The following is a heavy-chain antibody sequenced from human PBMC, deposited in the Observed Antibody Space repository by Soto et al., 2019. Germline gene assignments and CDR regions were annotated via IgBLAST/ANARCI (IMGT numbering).Heavy chain of an antibody. CDR1: GGTFSSYG. CDR2: IIPIFGTA. V-gene: IGHV1-69*13. Sequence: SVKVSCKGSGGTFSSYGISWVRQAPGQGLEWMGGIIPIFGTANYAQKFQGRVTITADESTSTAYMELSSLRSEDTAVYHCARDMASSSPYFDYWGQGTLVTVSS. D-gene: IGHD3-10*01. J-gene: IGHJ4*02. CDR3: ARDMASSSPYFDY.